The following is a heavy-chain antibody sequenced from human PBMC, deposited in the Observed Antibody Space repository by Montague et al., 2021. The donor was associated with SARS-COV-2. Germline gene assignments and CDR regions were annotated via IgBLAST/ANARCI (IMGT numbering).Heavy chain of an antibody. CDR2: VYHSGNT. CDR3: ARVSGCGNTNCYASSLFDS. J-gene: IGHJ4*02. CDR1: GFSISSGYQ. D-gene: IGHD2-2*01. Sequence: SETLSLTCTVSGFSISSGYQWGWIRQPPGKGLEWIGRVYHSGNTYYSPSLKSRVTISVDTSKNQFSLKLTSLTATDTAVYYCARVSGCGNTNCYASSLFDSGGQGPLVAVSS. V-gene: IGHV4-38-2*02.